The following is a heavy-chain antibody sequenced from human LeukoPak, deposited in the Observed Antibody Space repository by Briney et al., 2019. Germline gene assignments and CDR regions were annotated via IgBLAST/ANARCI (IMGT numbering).Heavy chain of an antibody. D-gene: IGHD3-3*01. CDR3: ARERNFYYFDY. CDR2: FTGDCNYI. V-gene: IGHV3-21*01. CDR1: GFTFNSYA. J-gene: IGHJ4*02. Sequence: GGSLRLSCAASGFTFNSYAMSWVRQAPGKGLECVSSFTGDCNYIFYADSVKGRFTISRDNAQNSLFLELNSLRGEDTAVYYCARERNFYYFDYWGQGALVTVSS.